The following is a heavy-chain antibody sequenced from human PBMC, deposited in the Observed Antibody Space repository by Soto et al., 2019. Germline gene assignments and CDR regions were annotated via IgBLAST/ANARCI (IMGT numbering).Heavy chain of an antibody. J-gene: IGHJ4*02. CDR1: GDTFSFYT. V-gene: IGHV1-69*02. D-gene: IGHD3-10*01. Sequence: QVQLVQSGAEVRKPGSSVKVSCKASGDTFSFYTINWVRQAPGLGLEWMGRVNPIVSMSNYAQKFQGRVTITADKSTNTAYMQLSSLRSEDTAICYCAASYGSGYRALDYWGQGDPVTVSS. CDR2: VNPIVSMS. CDR3: AASYGSGYRALDY.